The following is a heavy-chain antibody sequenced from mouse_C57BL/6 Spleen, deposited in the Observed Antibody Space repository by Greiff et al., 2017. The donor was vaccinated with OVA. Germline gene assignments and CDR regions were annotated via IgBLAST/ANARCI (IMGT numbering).Heavy chain of an antibody. CDR1: GYTFTSYW. CDR2: IHPNSGST. Sequence: VQLQQPGAELVKPGASVKLSCKASGYTFTSYWMHWVKQRPGQGLEWIGMIHPNSGSTNYNEKFKSKATLTVDKSSSTAYMQLSSLTSEDSAVYYCAFITTVEGYFDVWGTGTTVTVSS. J-gene: IGHJ1*03. D-gene: IGHD1-1*01. V-gene: IGHV1-64*01. CDR3: AFITTVEGYFDV.